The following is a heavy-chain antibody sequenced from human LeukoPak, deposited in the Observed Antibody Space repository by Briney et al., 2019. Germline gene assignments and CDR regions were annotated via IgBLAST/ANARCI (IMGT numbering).Heavy chain of an antibody. CDR1: GFTFSSYA. D-gene: IGHD3-22*01. V-gene: IGHV3-30-3*01. Sequence: PGGSLRLSCAASGFTFSSYAMHWVRQAPGKGLEWVAVISYDGSNKYYADSVKGRFTISRDNSKNTLYLQMNSLRAEDTAVYFCARETGDYDSNGYYSYWGQGTLVTVSS. J-gene: IGHJ4*02. CDR2: ISYDGSNK. CDR3: ARETGDYDSNGYYSY.